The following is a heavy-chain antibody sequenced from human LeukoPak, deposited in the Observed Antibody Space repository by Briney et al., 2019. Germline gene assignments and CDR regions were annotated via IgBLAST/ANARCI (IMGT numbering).Heavy chain of an antibody. J-gene: IGHJ4*02. Sequence: KAGGSLRLSCAASAFSLNAYNMNWVRQAPGKGLEWVSSISYTGTYIYYADSVKGRFTISRDNAKNSLYLQMNSLRAEDTAVYYCARELRWFSLWGQGTLVTVSS. CDR3: ARELRWFSL. D-gene: IGHD4-23*01. CDR2: ISYTGTYI. CDR1: AFSLNAYN. V-gene: IGHV3-21*01.